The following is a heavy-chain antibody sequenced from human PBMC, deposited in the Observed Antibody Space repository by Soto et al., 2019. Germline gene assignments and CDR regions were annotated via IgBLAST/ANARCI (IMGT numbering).Heavy chain of an antibody. CDR1: GGTFSSYA. D-gene: IGHD3-16*01. CDR3: ALYFGGVIPPTYYFDY. CDR2: IIPIFGTA. Sequence: SVKVSCKASGGTFSSYAISWVRQAPGQGLEWMGGIIPIFGTANYAQKFQGRVTITADESTSTAYMELSSLRSEDTAVYYCALYFGGVIPPTYYFDYWRQRTLVTVSS. J-gene: IGHJ4*02. V-gene: IGHV1-69*13.